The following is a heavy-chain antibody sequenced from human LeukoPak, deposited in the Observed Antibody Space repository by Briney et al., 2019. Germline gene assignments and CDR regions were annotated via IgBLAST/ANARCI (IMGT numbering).Heavy chain of an antibody. D-gene: IGHD3-3*02. CDR1: GFTFSSYS. V-gene: IGHV3-21*01. CDR2: ISSSSSYI. Sequence: GGSLRLSCAASGFTFSSYSMNWVRQAPGKGLEWVSSISSSSSYIYYADSVKGRFTISRDNPKNSLYLQMNSLRAEDTAVYYCAREGAVLEWLFTFDPWGQGTLVTVSS. CDR3: AREGAVLEWLFTFDP. J-gene: IGHJ5*02.